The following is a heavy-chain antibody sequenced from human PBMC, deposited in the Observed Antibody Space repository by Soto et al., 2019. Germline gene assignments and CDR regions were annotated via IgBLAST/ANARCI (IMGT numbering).Heavy chain of an antibody. J-gene: IGHJ3*02. V-gene: IGHV5-10-1*01. CDR2: IDPSDSYT. CDR3: ASVPYYYDSSGCSPLGSAFDI. D-gene: IGHD3-22*01. CDR1: GYSFTSYW. Sequence: PGESLKISCKGSGYSFTSYWISWVRQMPGKGLEWMGRIDPSDSYTNYSPSFQGHVTISADKSISTAYLQWSSLKASDTAMYYCASVPYYYDSSGCSPLGSAFDIWGQGTMVTVSS.